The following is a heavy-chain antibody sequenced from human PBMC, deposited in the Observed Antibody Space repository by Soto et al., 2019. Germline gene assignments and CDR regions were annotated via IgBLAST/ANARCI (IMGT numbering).Heavy chain of an antibody. V-gene: IGHV4-31*03. CDR2: IYYSGST. D-gene: IGHD2-2*01. CDR1: GGSISSGGYY. CDR3: ARGLYERGGLPVAMFDY. Sequence: SETLSLTCTVSGGSISSGGYYWSWIRQHPGKGLEWIGYIYYSGSTYYNPSLKSRVTISVDTSKNQFSLKLSSVTAADTAVYYCARGLYERGGLPVAMFDYWGQGTLVTVSS. J-gene: IGHJ4*02.